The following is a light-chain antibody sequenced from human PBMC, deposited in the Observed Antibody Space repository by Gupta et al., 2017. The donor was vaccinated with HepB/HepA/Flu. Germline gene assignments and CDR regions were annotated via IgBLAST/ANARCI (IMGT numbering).Light chain of an antibody. J-gene: IGLJ3*02. CDR2: STN. V-gene: IGLV8-61*01. Sequence: QTVATPEASLSVSPGGTVNLTCALSSGSVSTRYYPSWYQQTPGQATRTLIYSTNTRSSGVPDRFSGSIVGNKAALTITGAQADDEADYYCLLFLAGGIWVFGGGTKLTVL. CDR3: LLFLAGGIWV. CDR1: SGSVSTRYY.